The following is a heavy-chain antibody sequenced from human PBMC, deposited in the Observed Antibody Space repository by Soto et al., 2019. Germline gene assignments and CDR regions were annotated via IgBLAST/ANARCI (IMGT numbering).Heavy chain of an antibody. V-gene: IGHV3-53*01. CDR1: GFSVSRSH. Sequence: PGGALRLSGAASGFSVSRSHMNWVRQATGKGLEGVSVIYSGGSADYAVSVKCRFTISRDKSRNTVVVQMNGLRSEDTAGHCCGTFPPYGSASYSCQYNWFYPCRPGTRVTASS. J-gene: IGHJ5*02. CDR2: IYSGGSA. D-gene: IGHD3-10*01. CDR3: GTFPPYGSASYSCQYNWFYP.